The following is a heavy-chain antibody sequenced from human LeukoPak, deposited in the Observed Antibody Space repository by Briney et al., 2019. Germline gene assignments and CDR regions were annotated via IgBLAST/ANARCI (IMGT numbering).Heavy chain of an antibody. J-gene: IGHJ5*02. Sequence: PSETLSLTCTVSGGSISSYYWSWIRQPPGKGLEWIGYIYYSGSTNYNPSLKSRVTISVDASKNRFSLKLSSVTAADTAVYYCARAQTAPNWFDPWGQGTLVTVSS. V-gene: IGHV4-59*01. CDR3: ARAQTAPNWFDP. D-gene: IGHD1-14*01. CDR1: GGSISSYY. CDR2: IYYSGST.